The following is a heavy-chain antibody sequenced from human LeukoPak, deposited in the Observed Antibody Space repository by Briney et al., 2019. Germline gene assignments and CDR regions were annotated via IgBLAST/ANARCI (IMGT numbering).Heavy chain of an antibody. Sequence: SETLSLTCAVYGGSFSGYYWSWIRQPPGKGLEWIGEINHSGSTNYNPSLKSRVTISVDTSKNQFSLKLSSVTAADTAVYYCARGPLTMVRGAHYYGMDVWGKGTTVTVSS. J-gene: IGHJ6*04. D-gene: IGHD3-10*01. V-gene: IGHV4-34*01. CDR2: INHSGST. CDR3: ARGPLTMVRGAHYYGMDV. CDR1: GGSFSGYY.